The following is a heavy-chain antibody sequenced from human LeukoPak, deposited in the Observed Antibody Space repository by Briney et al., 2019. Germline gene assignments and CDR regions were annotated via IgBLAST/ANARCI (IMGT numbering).Heavy chain of an antibody. CDR3: ARGPSGGANNWFDP. D-gene: IGHD2-15*01. Sequence: SETLSLTCSVSGGSISSYHWSWIRQPPGKGLEWIGYIYYSGSTNYTPSLKSRVTISVDMSKNQFSLNLSSVTAADTAVYYCARGPSGGANNWFDPWGQGILVTVSS. CDR2: IYYSGST. CDR1: GGSISSYH. J-gene: IGHJ5*02. V-gene: IGHV4-59*01.